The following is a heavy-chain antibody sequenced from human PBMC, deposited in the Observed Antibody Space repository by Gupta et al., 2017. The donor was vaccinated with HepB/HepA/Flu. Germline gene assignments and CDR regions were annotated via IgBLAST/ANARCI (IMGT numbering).Heavy chain of an antibody. Sequence: QVQLVQSGAEVKKPGSSVKVSCKASGGTFSSYAISWVRQAPGQGLEWMGGIIPIFGTANYAQKFQGRVTITADESTSTAYMELSSLRSEDTAVYYCARDKLELRLGYYYYYMDVWGKGTTVTVSS. D-gene: IGHD1-7*01. CDR1: GGTFSSYA. CDR2: IIPIFGTA. CDR3: ARDKLELRLGYYYYYMDV. V-gene: IGHV1-69*01. J-gene: IGHJ6*03.